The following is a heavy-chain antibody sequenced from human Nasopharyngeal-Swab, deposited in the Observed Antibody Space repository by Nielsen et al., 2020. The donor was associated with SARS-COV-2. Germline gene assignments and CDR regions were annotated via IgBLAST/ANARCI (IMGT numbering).Heavy chain of an antibody. D-gene: IGHD6-13*01. V-gene: IGHV3-20*04. CDR2: INWNGGST. Sequence: GESLKISCAASGFTFDDYGMSWVRQAPGKGLEWVSGINWNGGSTGYADSVKGRFTISRDNAKNSLYLQMNSLRTEDTALYYCAKGSYSSSWYFGGGGHYYGMDVWGQGTTVTVSS. CDR1: GFTFDDYG. J-gene: IGHJ6*02. CDR3: AKGSYSSSWYFGGGGHYYGMDV.